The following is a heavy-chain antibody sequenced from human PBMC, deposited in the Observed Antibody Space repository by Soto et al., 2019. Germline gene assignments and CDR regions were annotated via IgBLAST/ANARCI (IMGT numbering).Heavy chain of an antibody. V-gene: IGHV1-2*04. CDR1: GYTFTGYY. D-gene: IGHD2-2*01. CDR2: INPNSGGT. Sequence: ASVKVSCKASGYTFTGYYMHWVRQAPGQGLEWMGWINPNSGGTNYAQKNQGWVTMTRDASISTAYMELSRLRSDDTAVYYCARDRYCSSTSCYRHAFDIWGQGTMVTVSS. CDR3: ARDRYCSSTSCYRHAFDI. J-gene: IGHJ3*02.